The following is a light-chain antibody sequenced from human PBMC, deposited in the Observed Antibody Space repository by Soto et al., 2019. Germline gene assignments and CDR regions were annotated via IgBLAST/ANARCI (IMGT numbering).Light chain of an antibody. CDR3: QQSYSTPET. Sequence: DIQMTQSPSSLSASVGDRVTLSCRASQSISSYLNWYQQKPGKAPKLLIYGAGSLQRGVPLRFTGSVSGTDFTHTISSLQPEDFATYYCQQSYSTPETFGQGTKVEIK. CDR1: QSISSY. J-gene: IGKJ1*01. CDR2: GAG. V-gene: IGKV1-39*01.